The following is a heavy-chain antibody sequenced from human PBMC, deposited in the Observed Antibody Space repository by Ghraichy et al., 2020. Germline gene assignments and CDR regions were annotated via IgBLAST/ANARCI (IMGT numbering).Heavy chain of an antibody. CDR2: VYYSGST. CDR3: ARIWYRVAGTGFADY. CDR1: GGSISSSSHY. V-gene: IGHV4-39*01. D-gene: IGHD6-19*01. J-gene: IGHJ4*02. Sequence: SETLSLTCSVSGGSISSSSHYWGWIRQSPGKGLEWIGSVYYSGSTHYNPSLKSRVSMSLDTSKSQFSLKVTSVTAADTAVYYCARIWYRVAGTGFADYWGQGSLVIVSS.